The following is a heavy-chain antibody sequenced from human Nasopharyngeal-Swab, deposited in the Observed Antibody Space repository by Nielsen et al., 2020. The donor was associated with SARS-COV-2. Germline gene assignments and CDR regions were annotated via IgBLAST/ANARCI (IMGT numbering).Heavy chain of an antibody. V-gene: IGHV3-21*01. CDR1: GFTFSSYS. Sequence: GESLKISCAASGFTFSSYSMNWVRQAPGKGLEWVSFISSSSSYIYYADSVKGRFTIPRDNAKNSLYLQMNSLRAEDTAVYYCASDFYGDYSDYWGQGTLVTVSS. CDR3: ASDFYGDYSDY. J-gene: IGHJ4*02. D-gene: IGHD4-17*01. CDR2: ISSSSSYI.